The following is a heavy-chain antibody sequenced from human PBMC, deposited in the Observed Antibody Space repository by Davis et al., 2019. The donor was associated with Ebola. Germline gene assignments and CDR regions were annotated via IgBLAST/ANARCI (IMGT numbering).Heavy chain of an antibody. CDR2: LGLSADT. Sequence: GESLKISCEASGFVFSSYVMSWVRRAPGKGLEWVSTLGLSADTYYTDSVKVRFTISRDNAKNSVYLEMNSLRAEDTAVYYCARDPALVVTGGGWHFDLWGRGTLVTVSS. CDR3: ARDPALVVTGGGWHFDL. V-gene: IGHV3-21*01. D-gene: IGHD2-21*02. CDR1: GFVFSSYV. J-gene: IGHJ2*01.